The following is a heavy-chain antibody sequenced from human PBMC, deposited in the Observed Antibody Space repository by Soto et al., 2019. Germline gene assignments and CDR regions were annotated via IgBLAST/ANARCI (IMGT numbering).Heavy chain of an antibody. CDR3: ARLLSLSERFDP. V-gene: IGHV1-3*01. J-gene: IGHJ5*02. Sequence: ASVKVSCKASGYTFTSYAMHWVRQAAGQRLEWMGWINAGNGNTKYSQKFQGRVTITRDTSASTAYMELSSLRSEDTAVYYCARLLSLSERFDPWGQGTLVTVSS. D-gene: IGHD2-15*01. CDR1: GYTFTSYA. CDR2: INAGNGNT.